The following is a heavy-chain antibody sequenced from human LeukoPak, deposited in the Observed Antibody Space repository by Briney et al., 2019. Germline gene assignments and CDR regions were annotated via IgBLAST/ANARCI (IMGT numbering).Heavy chain of an antibody. J-gene: IGHJ2*01. V-gene: IGHV4-59*12. D-gene: IGHD4-23*01. CDR2: IYYSGST. CDR1: GGSISGCY. CDR3: ARSVVTLYWYFDL. Sequence: SETLSLTCTVSGGSISGCYYNWIGQPPGKGLEWIGYIYYSGSTNYNPSLKSRVTISLDTSKNQFSLKLSSVTTADTAVYYCARSVVTLYWYFDLWGRGTLVTVSS.